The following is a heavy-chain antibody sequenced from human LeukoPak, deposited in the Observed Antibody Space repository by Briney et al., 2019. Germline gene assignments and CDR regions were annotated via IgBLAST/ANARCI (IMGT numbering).Heavy chain of an antibody. Sequence: SETLSLTCTVSGGSISSGSYYWSWIRQPAGKGLEWIGRIYTSGSTNYNPSLKSRVTISVDTSKNQFSLKLSSVTAADTAVYYCARDSIHCAHTYWGQGTMVTVSS. CDR1: GGSISSGSYY. D-gene: IGHD4/OR15-4a*01. J-gene: IGHJ3*01. CDR3: ARDSIHCAHTY. V-gene: IGHV4-61*02. CDR2: IYTSGST.